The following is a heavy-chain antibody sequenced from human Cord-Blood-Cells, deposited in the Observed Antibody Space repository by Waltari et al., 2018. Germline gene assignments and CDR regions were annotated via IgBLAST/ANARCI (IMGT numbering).Heavy chain of an antibody. Sequence: EVQLVESGGGLVQPGGSLRLSCAASGFTFTSSWMHWVRQAPGKGLVWVSRINSDGSSTSYADSVKGRFTISRDNAKNTLYLQMNSLRAEDTAVYYCARGMPHYYYYYMDVWGKGTTVTVSS. D-gene: IGHD2-2*01. CDR3: ARGMPHYYYYYMDV. V-gene: IGHV3-74*01. J-gene: IGHJ6*03. CDR1: GFTFTSSW. CDR2: INSDGSST.